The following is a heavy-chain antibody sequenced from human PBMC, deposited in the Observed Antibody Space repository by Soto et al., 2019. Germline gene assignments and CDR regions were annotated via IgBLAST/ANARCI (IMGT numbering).Heavy chain of an antibody. CDR3: AINRIAVAGSYGMDV. CDR2: INAGNGNT. CDR1: GDTFSSYA. V-gene: IGHV1-3*01. Sequence: GASVKVSCTASGDTFSSYAISWVRQAPGQRLEWMGWINAGNGNTKYSQKFQGRVTITRDTSASTAYMELSSLRSEDTAVYYCAINRIAVAGSYGMDVWGQGTTVTVSS. D-gene: IGHD6-19*01. J-gene: IGHJ6*02.